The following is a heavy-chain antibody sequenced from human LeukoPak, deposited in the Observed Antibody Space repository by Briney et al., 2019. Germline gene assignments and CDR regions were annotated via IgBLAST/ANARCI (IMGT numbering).Heavy chain of an antibody. V-gene: IGHV3-30*02. D-gene: IGHD3-22*01. CDR3: AKNRDSSDYPRDFDY. CDR1: RFTFSSYG. Sequence: GGSLRLSCAASRFTFSSYGMPWVRQTPGKGREWVAFIRHDGSDQQYVDSVKGRFTVSRDNSKDTVYLQMNSVRTEDTAVYYCAKNRDSSDYPRDFDYWGQGTLVTVSS. J-gene: IGHJ4*02. CDR2: IRHDGSDQ.